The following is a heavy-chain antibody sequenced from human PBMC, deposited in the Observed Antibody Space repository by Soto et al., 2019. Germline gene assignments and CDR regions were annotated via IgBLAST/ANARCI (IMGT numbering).Heavy chain of an antibody. Sequence: PGGSLGLSCAASGFSVNSYAMSWVRQAPGKGLEWVSGISGSGDSTYYADSVKGRFTISRDNSKNTLYLQMNSLRAEDTAVYYCAKGVPGIAVAGTGYFQHWGQGTLVTVSS. D-gene: IGHD6-19*01. V-gene: IGHV3-23*01. CDR3: AKGVPGIAVAGTGYFQH. CDR1: GFSVNSYA. J-gene: IGHJ1*01. CDR2: ISGSGDST.